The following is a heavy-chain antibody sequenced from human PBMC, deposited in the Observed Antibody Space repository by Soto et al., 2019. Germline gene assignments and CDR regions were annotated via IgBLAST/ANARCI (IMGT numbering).Heavy chain of an antibody. J-gene: IGHJ5*02. D-gene: IGHD1-7*01. CDR3: ERKNWNYFCCFDP. Sequence: PGESLKISCKGSGYSFTSYWIGWVRQMPGKGLEWVGILYPGDSDTRYSPSFQGQVTISADKSISTAYLQWSSLRAWYTAMYYCERKNWNYFCCFDPWGQGTPVIVSS. CDR2: LYPGDSDT. CDR1: GYSFTSYW. V-gene: IGHV5-51*01.